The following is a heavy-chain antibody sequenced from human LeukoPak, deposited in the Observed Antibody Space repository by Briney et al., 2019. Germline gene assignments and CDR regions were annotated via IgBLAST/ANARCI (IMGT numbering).Heavy chain of an antibody. J-gene: IGHJ4*02. CDR3: AKDHFEWLRLRGPGY. CDR1: GFTFSSYG. V-gene: IGHV3-30*18. Sequence: GRSLRLSCAASGFTFSSYGMHWVRQAPGKGLEWVAVISYDGSNKYYADSVKGRFTISRDNSKTTLYLQMNSLRAEDTAVYYCAKDHFEWLRLRGPGYWGQGTLVTVSS. CDR2: ISYDGSNK. D-gene: IGHD5-12*01.